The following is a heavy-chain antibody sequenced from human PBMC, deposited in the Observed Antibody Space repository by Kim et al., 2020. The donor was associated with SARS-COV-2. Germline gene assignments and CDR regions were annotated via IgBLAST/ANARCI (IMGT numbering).Heavy chain of an antibody. Sequence: YTDSVTGRITSSRDNDKNSLYLQRNSLRAEDTAVYYCARGPMTTVTTFDYWGQGTLVTVSS. V-gene: IGHV3-11*01. CDR3: ARGPMTTVTTFDY. J-gene: IGHJ4*02. D-gene: IGHD4-17*01.